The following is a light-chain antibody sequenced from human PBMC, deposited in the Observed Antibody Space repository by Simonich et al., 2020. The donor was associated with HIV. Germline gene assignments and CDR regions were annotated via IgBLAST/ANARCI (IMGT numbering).Light chain of an antibody. CDR2: DVS. Sequence: QSALTQPASVSGSPGQSITISCPGTSSDVGGYNYVSWYQQHPGKAPKFMIYDVSNRPSGVSNRFSGSKSGNTASLTISGLQAEDEGDYYCSSYTNSRTLVFGGGTKLTVL. J-gene: IGLJ3*02. CDR3: SSYTNSRTLV. V-gene: IGLV2-14*03. CDR1: SSDVGGYNY.